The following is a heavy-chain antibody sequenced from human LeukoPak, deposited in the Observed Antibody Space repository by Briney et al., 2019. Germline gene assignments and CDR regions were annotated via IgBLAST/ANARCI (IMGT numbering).Heavy chain of an antibody. Sequence: GESLKISCKGSGYSFISNWIGWVRQMPGKGLEWMGIIYPGDSDTRYSPSFQGQVTISADKSINVAYLQWSSLKTSDTAIYYCARHGYSDYEFDYWGQGTLVTVSS. D-gene: IGHD5-12*01. CDR1: GYSFISNW. CDR2: IYPGDSDT. J-gene: IGHJ4*02. V-gene: IGHV5-51*01. CDR3: ARHGYSDYEFDY.